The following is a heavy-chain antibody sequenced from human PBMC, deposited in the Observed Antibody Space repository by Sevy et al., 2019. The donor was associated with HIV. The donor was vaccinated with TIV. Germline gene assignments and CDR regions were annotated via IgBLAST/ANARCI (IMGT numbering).Heavy chain of an antibody. J-gene: IGHJ6*02. CDR3: ARHHASYGVTGYYYYSGLDV. CDR2: IYPDDSDT. CDR1: EYSFRTYW. D-gene: IGHD4-17*01. V-gene: IGHV5-51*01. Sequence: GGSLKISCKGSEYSFRTYWIGWVRQMPGKGLEWMGIIYPDDSDTRYSPSFQGQVTISADKSINTAYLQWNSLRASDSAMYYCARHHASYGVTGYYYYSGLDVWGQGTTVTVSS.